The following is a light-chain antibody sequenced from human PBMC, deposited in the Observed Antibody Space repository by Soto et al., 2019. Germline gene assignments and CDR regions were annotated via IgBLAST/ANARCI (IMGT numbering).Light chain of an antibody. CDR3: LQRSTWPRT. V-gene: IGKV3-11*01. J-gene: IGKJ1*01. Sequence: EIVLTQSPATLSLSPGERATLSCRASPSVSSYLVWYQQKPGQAPRLLMSDASNRATGIPARFSGSGSGTDFTLTISSLEPEDFAVYYCLQRSTWPRTFGQGTKVEIK. CDR1: PSVSSY. CDR2: DAS.